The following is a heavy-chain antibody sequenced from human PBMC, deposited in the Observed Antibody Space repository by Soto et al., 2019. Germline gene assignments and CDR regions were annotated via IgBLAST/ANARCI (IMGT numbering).Heavy chain of an antibody. J-gene: IGHJ5*02. CDR2: MGGGNDDT. D-gene: IGHD2-15*01. CDR3: ARDTLGYCSGGSCYSRWFDP. Sequence: EVQLVESGGGLVQPGGSLRLSCAASGFTFSYYWMSWVRQAPGKGLEWVSGMGGGNDDTYYADSVKGRFIISRDNSKSTMSLQMNGLRVEDTAVYYCARDTLGYCSGGSCYSRWFDPWGQGTLVTVSS. CDR1: GFTFSYYW. V-gene: IGHV3-23*04.